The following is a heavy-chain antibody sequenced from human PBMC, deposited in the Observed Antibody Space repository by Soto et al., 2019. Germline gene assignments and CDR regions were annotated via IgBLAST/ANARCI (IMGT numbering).Heavy chain of an antibody. D-gene: IGHD3-10*01. Sequence: GGSPKISCKVSGYPLTNNWISWVRQVPGKGLEWMGSIDPSDSYLNYSPSFQGHVTISAGKSTNTAYLHFSSLKASDTAVYYCARDRGFGSRSYIDHWGQGTLVTVSS. V-gene: IGHV5-10-1*01. J-gene: IGHJ5*02. CDR2: IDPSDSYL. CDR3: ARDRGFGSRSYIDH. CDR1: GYPLTNNW.